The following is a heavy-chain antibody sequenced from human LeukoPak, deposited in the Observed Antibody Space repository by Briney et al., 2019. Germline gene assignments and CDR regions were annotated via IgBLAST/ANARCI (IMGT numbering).Heavy chain of an antibody. CDR2: ISGSGGST. V-gene: IGHV3-23*01. J-gene: IGHJ4*02. Sequence: GGSLRLSCAASGFTFSSYAMSWVRQAPGKGLEWVSAISGSGGSTYYADSVKGRFTISRDNSKNTLYLQMNSLRAEDTAVYYCAKDLLEMATHAGYYFDYWGQGTLVTVSS. CDR1: GFTFSSYA. D-gene: IGHD5-24*01. CDR3: AKDLLEMATHAGYYFDY.